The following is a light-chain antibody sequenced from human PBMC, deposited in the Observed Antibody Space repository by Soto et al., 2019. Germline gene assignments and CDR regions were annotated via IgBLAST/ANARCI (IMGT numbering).Light chain of an antibody. CDR1: QSVSSS. CDR3: QQRSNWPWT. Sequence: ETVLTQSPATLSLSPGERATLSCRASQSVSSSLAWYQQKPGQAPRLLIYDASNRATGIPARFSGSGSGTDFTLTISSLEPEDFAFYYCQQRSNWPWTFDQGTKVDIK. J-gene: IGKJ1*01. V-gene: IGKV3-11*01. CDR2: DAS.